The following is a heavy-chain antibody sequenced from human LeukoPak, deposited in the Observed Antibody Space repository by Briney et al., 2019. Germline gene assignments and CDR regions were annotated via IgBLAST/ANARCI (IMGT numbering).Heavy chain of an antibody. J-gene: IGHJ5*02. CDR1: GFTFSSYS. CDR3: ASDSGIAAAGNS. D-gene: IGHD6-13*01. CDR2: ISSSSSYM. Sequence: PGGSLRLSCAASGFTFSSYSMNWVRQAPGKGLEWVSSISSSSSYMYYADSVKGRFTISRDNAKNSLYLQMNSLRAEDTAVYYCASDSGIAAAGNSWGQGTLVTVSS. V-gene: IGHV3-21*01.